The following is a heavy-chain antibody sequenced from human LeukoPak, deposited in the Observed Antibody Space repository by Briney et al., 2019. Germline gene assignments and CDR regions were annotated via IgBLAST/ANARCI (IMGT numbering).Heavy chain of an antibody. CDR2: INPSGGGT. D-gene: IGHD2-15*01. CDR1: GYIFTNYY. CDR3: ARAADFDP. V-gene: IGHV1-46*01. J-gene: IGHJ5*02. Sequence: ASVKVSCEASGYIFTNYYIHWARQAPGQGLEWVGMINPSGGGTNYAQRFQGRVTMTRDTSTTTVYMELSSLRSEDTAVYYCARAADFDPWGQGTLVTVSS.